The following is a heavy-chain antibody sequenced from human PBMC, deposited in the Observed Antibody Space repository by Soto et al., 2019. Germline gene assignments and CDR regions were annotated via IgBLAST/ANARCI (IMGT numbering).Heavy chain of an antibody. CDR2: IYPGDSDT. V-gene: IGHV5-51*01. Sequence: GESLKISCKGSGYSFTSYWIGWVRQMPGKGLEWMGIIYPGDSDTRYSPSFQGQVTISADKSISTAYLQWSSLKASDTAMYYCARHGTGTIYYYYGMDVWGQGTTVTVSS. J-gene: IGHJ6*02. D-gene: IGHD1-1*01. CDR3: ARHGTGTIYYYYGMDV. CDR1: GYSFTSYW.